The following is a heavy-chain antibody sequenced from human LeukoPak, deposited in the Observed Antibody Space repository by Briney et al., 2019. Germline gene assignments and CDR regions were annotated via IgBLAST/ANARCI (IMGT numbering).Heavy chain of an antibody. CDR1: GYTFTGYY. D-gene: IGHD4-11*01. CDR2: INPNSGGT. CDR3: ARDGPTVTGGIDY. J-gene: IGHJ4*02. Sequence: ASVKVSCKASGYTFTGYYMHWVRQAPGQGLEWMGWINPNSGGTNYAQKFQGWVTMTRDTSTSTVYMELSSLRSEDTAVYYCARDGPTVTGGIDYWGQGTLVTVSS. V-gene: IGHV1-2*04.